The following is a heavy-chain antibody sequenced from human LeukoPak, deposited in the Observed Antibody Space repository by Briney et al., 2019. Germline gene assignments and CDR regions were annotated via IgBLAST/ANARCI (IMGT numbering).Heavy chain of an antibody. CDR1: GGSFSGYY. CDR3: ARGNWNDVVGYYFDY. CDR2: INHSGST. Sequence: SETLSLTCAVYGGSFSGYYWSWIRQPPGKGLEWIGEINHSGSTNYNPSLKSRVTISVDTSKSHFSLKLSSVTAADTAVYYCARGNWNDVVGYYFDYWGQGTLVTVSS. J-gene: IGHJ4*02. D-gene: IGHD1-1*01. V-gene: IGHV4-34*01.